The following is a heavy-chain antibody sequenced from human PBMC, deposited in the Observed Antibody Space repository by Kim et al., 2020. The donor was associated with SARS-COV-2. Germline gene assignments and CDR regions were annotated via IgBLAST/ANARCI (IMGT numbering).Heavy chain of an antibody. J-gene: IGHJ4*02. D-gene: IGHD3-10*01. Sequence: DGSEKYYVDSVKCRFTISRDNAKNSLYLQMTGLRADDTAVYYCVRGRGFAHWGQGTLVTVSS. CDR2: DGSEK. CDR3: VRGRGFAH. V-gene: IGHV3-7*03.